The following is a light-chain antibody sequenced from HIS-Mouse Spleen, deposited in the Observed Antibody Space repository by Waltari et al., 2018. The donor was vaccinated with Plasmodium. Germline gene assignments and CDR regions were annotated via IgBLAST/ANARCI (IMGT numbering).Light chain of an antibody. Sequence: QSALTQPRSVSGSPGQSVTISCTGTSRDVGGYNYVSCYQHHPGKAPKLMIYDVSKRPSGVPDRFSGSKSGNTASLTISGLQAEDEADYSCCSYAGSYTLVFGGGTKLTVL. V-gene: IGLV2-11*02. CDR1: SRDVGGYNY. CDR3: CSYAGSYTLV. CDR2: DVS. J-gene: IGLJ3*02.